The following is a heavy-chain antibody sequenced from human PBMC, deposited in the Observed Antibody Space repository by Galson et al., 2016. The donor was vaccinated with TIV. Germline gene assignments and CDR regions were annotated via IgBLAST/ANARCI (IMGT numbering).Heavy chain of an antibody. CDR2: ISISGSYT. CDR1: GFTFSSYG. CDR3: AKERGSGNYGLEDAFDV. J-gene: IGHJ3*01. D-gene: IGHD1-26*01. V-gene: IGHV3-23*01. Sequence: SLRLSCAASGFTFSSYGMSWVRQAPGKGPEWVSSISISGSYTYYADSVKGRFTISRDNSKNKMYLQMNSLRAEDTAVYYCAKERGSGNYGLEDAFDVWGQGTKVTVPS.